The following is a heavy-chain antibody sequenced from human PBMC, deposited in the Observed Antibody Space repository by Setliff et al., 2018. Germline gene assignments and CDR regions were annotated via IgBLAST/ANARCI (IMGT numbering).Heavy chain of an antibody. CDR1: GVSFSNYA. V-gene: IGHV3-23*01. J-gene: IGHJ4*02. CDR3: AKFSSVPGSRFFDY. Sequence: PGGSLRLSCAASGVSFSNYAMTWVRQAPGKGLEWVSAINSGGSSTYYADSVKGRFTISRDNSKNTLYLQMNSLRAEDTAIYSCAKFSSVPGSRFFDYWGQGALVTVSS. D-gene: IGHD2-2*01. CDR2: INSGGSST.